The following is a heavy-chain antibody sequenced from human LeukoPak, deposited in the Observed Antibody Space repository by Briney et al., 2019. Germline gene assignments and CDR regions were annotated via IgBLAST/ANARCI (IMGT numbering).Heavy chain of an antibody. Sequence: SETLSLTCTVSGGSISSYYWSWIRQPPGKGLEWIGYIYTSGSTNYNPSLKSRVTISVDTSKNQFSLRLSSVTAADTAVYYCARGSPGVAALTFDYWGQGTLVTVSS. CDR1: GGSISSYY. D-gene: IGHD4/OR15-4a*01. J-gene: IGHJ4*02. CDR3: ARGSPGVAALTFDY. CDR2: IYTSGST. V-gene: IGHV4-4*09.